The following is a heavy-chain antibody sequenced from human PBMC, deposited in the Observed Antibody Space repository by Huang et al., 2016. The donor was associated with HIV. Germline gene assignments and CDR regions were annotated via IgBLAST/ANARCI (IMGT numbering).Heavy chain of an antibody. D-gene: IGHD1-7*01. CDR3: ATKTAAMDI. V-gene: IGHV3-7*01. J-gene: IGHJ6*02. CDR2: IKQDESEK. Sequence: VDSGGRLVQPGGSIRLSCVGSTFRFGAYWMSWVRQSPGKVLEWVANIKQDESEKDYVDSVKGRFNISRDNAKKVLFLEMNNVRVEDTATYYCATKTAAMDIWGQGTTVTVS. CDR1: TFRFGAYW.